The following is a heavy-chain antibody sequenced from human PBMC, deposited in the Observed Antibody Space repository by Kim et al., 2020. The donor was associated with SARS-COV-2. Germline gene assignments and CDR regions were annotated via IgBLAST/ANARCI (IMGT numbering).Heavy chain of an antibody. D-gene: IGHD6-13*01. Sequence: NYTPPLTSRVTMSIDTSKKPFSLKLSSVTAADTAVYYCARDPHQGIAAYDYWGQGNLVTVSS. V-gene: IGHV4-4*06. CDR3: ARDPHQGIAAYDY. J-gene: IGHJ4*02.